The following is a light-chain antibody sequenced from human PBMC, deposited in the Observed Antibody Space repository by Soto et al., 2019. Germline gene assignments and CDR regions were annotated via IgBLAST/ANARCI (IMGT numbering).Light chain of an antibody. J-gene: IGLJ7*01. CDR1: SSDVGGYNY. V-gene: IGLV2-14*01. CDR2: DVS. Sequence: QSALTQPASVSGSPGPAITISCTGTSSDVGGYNYGSWYQQHPGKAPKLMIYDVSNRPSGVSNRFSGSKSGNTASLTISGLQAEDEADYYCISYTSISTLAVFGGGPQLTV. CDR3: ISYTSISTLAV.